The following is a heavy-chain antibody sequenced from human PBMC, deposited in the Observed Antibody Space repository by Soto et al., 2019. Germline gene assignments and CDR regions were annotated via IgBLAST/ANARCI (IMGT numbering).Heavy chain of an antibody. V-gene: IGHV3-9*01. D-gene: IGHD3-22*01. CDR2: ISWNSGRI. CDR1: GFTFDDYG. CDR3: AKDREEYYYASTGYYDYFDY. Sequence: GGSLRLSCAASGFTFDDYGMHWVRQAPGKGLEWVSGISWNSGRIVYADSVKGRFTISRDNAKNSLYLQMNSLRPEDTAFYYCAKDREEYYYASTGYYDYFDYWGQGTLVTVSS. J-gene: IGHJ4*02.